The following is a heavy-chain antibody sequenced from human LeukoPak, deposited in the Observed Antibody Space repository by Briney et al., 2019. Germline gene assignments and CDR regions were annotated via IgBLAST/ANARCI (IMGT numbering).Heavy chain of an antibody. V-gene: IGHV3-30-3*01. CDR2: ISYDGSNK. Sequence: GGSLRLSCAASVFTFSSYAMHWVRQAPGKGLEWVAVISYDGSNKYYADSVKGRFTISRDNSKNTLYLQMNSLRAEDTAVYYCARDPRFGELLPFDYWGQGTLVTVSS. CDR1: VFTFSSYA. CDR3: ARDPRFGELLPFDY. J-gene: IGHJ4*02. D-gene: IGHD3-10*01.